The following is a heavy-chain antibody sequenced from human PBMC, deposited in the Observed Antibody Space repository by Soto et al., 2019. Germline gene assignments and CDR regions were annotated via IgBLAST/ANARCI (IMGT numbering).Heavy chain of an antibody. CDR3: ARVATPRGFYGDYLLEAFDI. Sequence: QVQLVESGGGVVQPGRSLRLSCAASGFTFSSYAMHWVRQAPGKGLEWVADISYDGSNKYYADSVKGRFTISRDNSKNTLYLEMNCLRAEDKAVYYCARVATPRGFYGDYLLEAFDIWGQGTMVTVSS. CDR1: GFTFSSYA. D-gene: IGHD4-17*01. J-gene: IGHJ3*02. V-gene: IGHV3-30-3*01. CDR2: ISYDGSNK.